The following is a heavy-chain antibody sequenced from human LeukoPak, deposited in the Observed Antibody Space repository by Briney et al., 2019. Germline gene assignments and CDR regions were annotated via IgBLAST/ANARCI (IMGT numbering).Heavy chain of an antibody. J-gene: IGHJ4*02. V-gene: IGHV1-69*04. CDR3: ARVVLSGLGTFDY. Sequence: ASVKVSCKASGGTFSSYAISWVRQAPGQGLEWMGRIIPILGIADYAQKFQGRVTITADKSTSTAYMELNSLRSEDTAVYYCARVVLSGLGTFDYWGQGTLVTVSS. CDR2: IIPILGIA. CDR1: GGTFSSYA. D-gene: IGHD1-1*01.